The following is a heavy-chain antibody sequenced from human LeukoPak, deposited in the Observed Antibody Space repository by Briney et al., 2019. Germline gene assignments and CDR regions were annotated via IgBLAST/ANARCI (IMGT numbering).Heavy chain of an antibody. D-gene: IGHD1-14*01. CDR2: IYYSGST. CDR3: ARGQSGAPDAFDI. Sequence: SQTLSLTCTVSGGSISSGDYYWSWIRQPPGKGLEWIGYIYYSGSTYYNPSLKSRVTISVDTSKNQFSLKLSSVTAADTAVYYCARGQSGAPDAFDIWGQGTMVTVSS. J-gene: IGHJ3*02. V-gene: IGHV4-30-4*01. CDR1: GGSISSGDYY.